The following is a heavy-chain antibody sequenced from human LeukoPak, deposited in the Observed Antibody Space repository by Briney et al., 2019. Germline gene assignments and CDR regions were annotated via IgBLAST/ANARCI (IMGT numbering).Heavy chain of an antibody. CDR2: ISGSGGNT. Sequence: GGSLRLSCAASGFTFDDYGMSWVRQAPGKGLEWVSAISGSGGNTYYADSVKGRFTISRDNSKNTLYLQMNSLRAEDTAVYYCAKGWYFDLWGRGTLVTVSS. J-gene: IGHJ2*01. CDR3: AKGWYFDL. V-gene: IGHV3-23*01. CDR1: GFTFDDYG.